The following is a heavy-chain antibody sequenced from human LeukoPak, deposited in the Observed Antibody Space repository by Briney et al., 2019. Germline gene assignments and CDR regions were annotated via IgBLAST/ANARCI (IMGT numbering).Heavy chain of an antibody. Sequence: PGGSLRFSCAASGFTFSNYAMSWVRQAPGKGLEWVSSISGSGGLTYYADSVKGRFTISRDNSKNTLYLQMNSLRAEDTAVYYCAKGTRRTTVTTWADYWGQGTLVTVSS. CDR2: ISGSGGLT. J-gene: IGHJ4*02. CDR3: AKGTRRTTVTTWADY. D-gene: IGHD4-17*01. V-gene: IGHV3-23*01. CDR1: GFTFSNYA.